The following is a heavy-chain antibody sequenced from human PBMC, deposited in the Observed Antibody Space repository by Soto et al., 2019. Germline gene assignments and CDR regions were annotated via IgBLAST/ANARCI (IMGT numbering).Heavy chain of an antibody. CDR3: ARLDYGDRDDY. Sequence: QVQLVQSGAEVKKPGSSVKVSCKASGGTFSSYTISWVRQAPGQGLEWMGRIIPILGIANYAQKFQGRVTLTADKSTSTAYMELSSLRSEDTAVYYCARLDYGDRDDYWGQGTLVTVSS. D-gene: IGHD4-17*01. CDR1: GGTFSSYT. V-gene: IGHV1-69*02. J-gene: IGHJ4*02. CDR2: IIPILGIA.